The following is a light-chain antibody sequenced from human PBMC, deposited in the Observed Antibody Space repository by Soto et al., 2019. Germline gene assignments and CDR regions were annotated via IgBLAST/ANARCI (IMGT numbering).Light chain of an antibody. Sequence: EIVLTQSPATLSLSPGERSTLSCRASLSIGPYLAWYQQKPGQAPRLLIYDASIRATGIPAGFSGSGSGTDFTLTISSLQSEDFAVYYCQQYNNWPPWTFGQGTKVDIK. J-gene: IGKJ1*01. CDR2: DAS. CDR3: QQYNNWPPWT. CDR1: LSIGPY. V-gene: IGKV3-11*01.